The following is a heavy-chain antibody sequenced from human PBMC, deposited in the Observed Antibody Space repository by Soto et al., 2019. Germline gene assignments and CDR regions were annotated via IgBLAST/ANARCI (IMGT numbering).Heavy chain of an antibody. CDR2: IIPILGLA. CDR3: ARLSHAVRGGDY. CDR1: GGTFSSYT. J-gene: IGHJ4*02. Sequence: QVQLVQSGAEVKKPGSSVKVSCKASGGTFSSYTISWVRQAPGQGLEWMGRIIPILGLANYAQKFQGRVTITADKPKSTANRKLGSLRSEDTAVYYCARLSHAVRGGDYWGQGSLVTVSS. D-gene: IGHD3-10*01. V-gene: IGHV1-69*02.